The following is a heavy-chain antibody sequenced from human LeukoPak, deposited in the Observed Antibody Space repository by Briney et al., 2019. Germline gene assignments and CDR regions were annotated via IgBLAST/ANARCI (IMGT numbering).Heavy chain of an antibody. CDR1: GGSISSGGYS. D-gene: IGHD1-26*01. V-gene: IGHV4-30-4*07. J-gene: IGHJ3*02. CDR3: ARDGRYYYASDI. CDR2: IYYSGST. Sequence: SETLSLTCAVSGGSISSGGYSWSWIRQPPGKGLEWIGYIYYSGSTYYNPSLKSRVTISVDTSKNQFSLKLSSVTAADTAVYYCARDGRYYYASDIWGQGTMVTVSS.